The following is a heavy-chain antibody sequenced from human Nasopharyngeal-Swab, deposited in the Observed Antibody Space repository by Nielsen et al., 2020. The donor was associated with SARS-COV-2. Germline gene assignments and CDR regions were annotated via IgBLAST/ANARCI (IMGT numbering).Heavy chain of an antibody. V-gene: IGHV4-34*01. Sequence: SETLSLTCAVYGGSFSGYYWNWIRQPPGKGLEWIGEINHSGSTNYNPSLKSRVTISVDTSKNQFSLKLTSVTAADTAVYYCARGQKYYDFWSGYGNWFDPWGQGTLVTVSS. D-gene: IGHD3-3*01. CDR2: INHSGST. J-gene: IGHJ5*02. CDR1: GGSFSGYY. CDR3: ARGQKYYDFWSGYGNWFDP.